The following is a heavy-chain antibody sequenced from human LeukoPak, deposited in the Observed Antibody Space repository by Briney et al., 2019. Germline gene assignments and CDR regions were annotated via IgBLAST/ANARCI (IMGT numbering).Heavy chain of an antibody. D-gene: IGHD5-18*01. J-gene: IGHJ3*02. CDR1: GGSISSSSYY. CDR2: IYYSGST. V-gene: IGHV4-39*01. CDR3: ARSSGYSYGPDVDAFDI. Sequence: SETLSLTCTVSGGSISSSSYYWGWIRQPPGKGLEWLGSIYYSGSTYYNPSLKSRVTISVDTSKNQFSLKLSSVTAADTAVYYCARSSGYSYGPDVDAFDIWGQGTMVTVSS.